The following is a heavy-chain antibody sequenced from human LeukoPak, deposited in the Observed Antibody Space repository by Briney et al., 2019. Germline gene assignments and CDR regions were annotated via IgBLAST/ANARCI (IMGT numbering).Heavy chain of an antibody. D-gene: IGHD5-18*01. CDR2: IYHNGNT. CDR3: TRVRYNYGDSDY. V-gene: IGHV4-38-2*01. CDR1: GYSISSGYY. Sequence: SETLSRTCAVSGYSISSGYYWGWIRQPPGKGLEWIGTIYHNGNTYYNPSLKSRVTISVDTSKNQFSLKLTSVTAADTALHYCTRVRYNYGDSDYWGQGTLVTVSS. J-gene: IGHJ4*02.